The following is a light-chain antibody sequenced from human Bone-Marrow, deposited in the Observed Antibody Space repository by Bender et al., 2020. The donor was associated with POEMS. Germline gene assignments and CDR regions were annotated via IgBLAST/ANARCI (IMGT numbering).Light chain of an antibody. CDR3: SSYTSSNTVV. CDR1: SSDVGTYNV. J-gene: IGLJ2*01. CDR2: EGT. V-gene: IGLV2-14*02. Sequence: QSAPTQPASVSGSPGQSITISCTGTSSDVGTYNVVSWYQQHPDKVPKVIIYEGTKRPTGVSNRFSGSKSGNTASLTISGLQPEDESDYYCSSYTSSNTVVFGGGTKLTVL.